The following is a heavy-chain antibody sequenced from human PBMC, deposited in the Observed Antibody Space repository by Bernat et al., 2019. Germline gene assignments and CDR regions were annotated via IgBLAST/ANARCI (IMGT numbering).Heavy chain of an antibody. CDR3: ARRPIAVAGTLWYFDR. Sequence: QLQLQESGPGLVKPSETLSLTCTVSGGSISSSSYYWGWIRQPPGKGLEWIGSIYYSGSTYYNPSLKSRVTISVDTSKNQFSLKLSSVTAADTAVYYCARRPIAVAGTLWYFDRWGRGTLVTVSS. V-gene: IGHV4-39*01. CDR1: GGSISSSSYY. D-gene: IGHD6-19*01. J-gene: IGHJ2*01. CDR2: IYYSGST.